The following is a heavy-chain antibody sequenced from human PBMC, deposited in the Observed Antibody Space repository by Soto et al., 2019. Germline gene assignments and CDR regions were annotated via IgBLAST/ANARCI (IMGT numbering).Heavy chain of an antibody. J-gene: IGHJ6*02. CDR2: ISYDGSNK. CDR3: AKDRYYYDSSGYYFLYYSYGMDV. D-gene: IGHD3-22*01. V-gene: IGHV3-30*18. Sequence: GGSLRLSCAASGFTFSSYGMHWVRQAPGKGLEWVAVISYDGSNKYYADSVKGRFTISRDNSKNTLYLQMNSLRAEDTAVYYCAKDRYYYDSSGYYFLYYSYGMDVWGQGTTVTVSS. CDR1: GFTFSSYG.